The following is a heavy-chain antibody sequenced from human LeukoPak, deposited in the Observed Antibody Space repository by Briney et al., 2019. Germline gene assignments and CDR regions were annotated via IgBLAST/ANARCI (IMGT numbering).Heavy chain of an antibody. CDR1: GGSFSGYY. CDR2: INHSGST. V-gene: IGHV4-34*01. Sequence: SETLSLTCAVHGGSFSGYYWSWIRQPPGKGLEWIGEINHSGSTNYNPSLKSRVTISVDTSKNQFSLKLSSVTAADTAVYYCARKEGRPPHYYYYGMDVWGQGTTVTVSS. CDR3: ARKEGRPPHYYYYGMDV. J-gene: IGHJ6*02.